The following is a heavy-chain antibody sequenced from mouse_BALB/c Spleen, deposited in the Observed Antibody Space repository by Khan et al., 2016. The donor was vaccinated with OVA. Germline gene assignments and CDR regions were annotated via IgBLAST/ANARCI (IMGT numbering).Heavy chain of an antibody. Sequence: EVKLLESGPGLVKPSQSLSLTCTVTGYSITSDYAWNWIRQFPGNKLEWMGYIKYSGSTSYNPSLKSRISITRDTSKNQFFLQLNSVPTEDTATYYGASSGTISTVVVTDFDFWVQGTTLTVSS. CDR2: IKYSGST. D-gene: IGHD1-1*01. V-gene: IGHV3-2*02. CDR1: GYSITSDYA. CDR3: ASSGTISTVVVTDFDF. J-gene: IGHJ2*01.